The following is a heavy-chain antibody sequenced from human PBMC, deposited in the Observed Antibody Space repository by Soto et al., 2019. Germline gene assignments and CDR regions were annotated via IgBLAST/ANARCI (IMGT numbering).Heavy chain of an antibody. Sequence: QPGGSLRLSCEASGFMFNDYGMHWVRQAPGKGLDWVAVISYDGDNKYYAQSVKGRFTISRDNSKNTLFLHMDSLRHEDTAVYHCVKGDLDTAVVNSPDAFDFWGQGTMVTVS. CDR2: ISYDGDNK. CDR1: GFMFNDYG. V-gene: IGHV3-30*18. J-gene: IGHJ3*01. CDR3: VKGDLDTAVVNSPDAFDF. D-gene: IGHD5-18*01.